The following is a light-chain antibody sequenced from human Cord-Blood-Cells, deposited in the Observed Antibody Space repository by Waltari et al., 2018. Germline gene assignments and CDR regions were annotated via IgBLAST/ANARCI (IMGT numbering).Light chain of an antibody. J-gene: IGKJ4*01. Sequence: DMVMTQSPDSLAVSPRERATINCKSSQSVLYSSNNKNYLAWYQQKPGQPPKLLIYWASTRESGVPDRFSGSGSGTDFTLTIISLQAEDVAVYYCQQYYSTPLTFGGGTKVEIK. V-gene: IGKV4-1*01. CDR1: QSVLYSSNNKNY. CDR2: WAS. CDR3: QQYYSTPLT.